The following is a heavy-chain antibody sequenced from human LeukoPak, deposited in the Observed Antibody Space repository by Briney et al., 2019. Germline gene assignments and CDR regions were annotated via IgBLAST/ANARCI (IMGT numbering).Heavy chain of an antibody. V-gene: IGHV4-4*02. D-gene: IGHD1-7*01. Sequence: SGTLSLTCAVSGGSISSSNWWSWVRQPPGKGLEWVGEIYHSGSTNYNPSLKSRVTISVDTSKNQFSLKLSSVTAADTAVYYCARAEDQLALLDYWGQGTLVTVSS. J-gene: IGHJ4*02. CDR3: ARAEDQLALLDY. CDR1: GGSISSSNW. CDR2: IYHSGST.